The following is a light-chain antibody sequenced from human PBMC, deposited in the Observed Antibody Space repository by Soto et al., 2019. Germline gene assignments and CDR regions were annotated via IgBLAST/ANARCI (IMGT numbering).Light chain of an antibody. CDR1: RTDVGNYNF. CDR2: DVS. Sequence: QSALTLPASVSGSPGQSITISCTGTRTDVGNYNFVSWYQQYPGKAPKVIIYDVSYRPSGVSDRFSGSKSGNTASLTISGLQAEDEADYYCSSYARGSTYVFGTGTKVT. CDR3: SSYARGSTYV. J-gene: IGLJ1*01. V-gene: IGLV2-14*01.